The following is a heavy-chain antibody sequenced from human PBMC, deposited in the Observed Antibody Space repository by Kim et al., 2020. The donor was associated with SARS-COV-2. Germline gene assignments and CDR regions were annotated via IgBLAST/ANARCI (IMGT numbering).Heavy chain of an antibody. V-gene: IGHV4-34*01. CDR3: ARGESPQWLVLKSSTYYFDY. CDR2: INHSGST. J-gene: IGHJ4*02. D-gene: IGHD6-19*01. CDR1: GGSFSGYY. Sequence: SETLSLTCAVYGGSFSGYYWSWIRQPPGKGLEWIGEINHSGSTNYNPSLKSRVTISVDTSKNQFSLKLSSVTAADTAVYYCARGESPQWLVLKSSTYYFDYWCQGTLVTISS.